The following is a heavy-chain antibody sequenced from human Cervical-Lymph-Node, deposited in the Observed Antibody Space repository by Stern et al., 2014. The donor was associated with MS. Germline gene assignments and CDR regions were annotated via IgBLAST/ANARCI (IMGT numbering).Heavy chain of an antibody. CDR1: GGSMTSYY. CDR2: IFYDGSP. D-gene: IGHD3-10*01. CDR3: ARSPQDVGAYYYGMDV. V-gene: IGHV4-59*01. J-gene: IGHJ6*02. Sequence: QVQLQESGPGLVKPSETLSLTCTISGGSMTSYYWTWVRQPPGKGLEWIGHIFYDGSPHYDASLQRRVTISRDTSKNQFTVKLRSVTAADTAVYYCARSPQDVGAYYYGMDVWGQGTTVTVSS.